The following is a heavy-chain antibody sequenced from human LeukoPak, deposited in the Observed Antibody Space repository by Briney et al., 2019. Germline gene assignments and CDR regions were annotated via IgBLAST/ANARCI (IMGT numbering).Heavy chain of an antibody. D-gene: IGHD2/OR15-2a*01. Sequence: GGSLRLSCAASGFTFNYSWMSWVRQAPGKGLQWVANIKQHGSEKSYLDSVKGRVTISRDNTKHSLFLQMNSLRAEDTAVYYCARVGIDYLASYHFDQWGQGALVTVSS. V-gene: IGHV3-7*01. CDR1: GFTFNYSW. CDR2: IKQHGSEK. CDR3: ARVGIDYLASYHFDQ. J-gene: IGHJ4*02.